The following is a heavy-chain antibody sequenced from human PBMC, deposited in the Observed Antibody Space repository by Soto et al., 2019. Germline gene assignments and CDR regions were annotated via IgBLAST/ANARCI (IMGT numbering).Heavy chain of an antibody. CDR3: ARAPTTIFGVVIMRPEYYFDY. D-gene: IGHD3-3*01. CDR2: IYSGGST. Sequence: GGSLRLSCAASGFTVSSNYMSWVRQAPGKGLEWVSVIYSGGSTYYADSVKGRFTISRDNSKNTLYLQMNSLRAEDPALYYCARAPTTIFGVVIMRPEYYFDYWGQGTLVTVSS. CDR1: GFTVSSNY. J-gene: IGHJ4*02. V-gene: IGHV3-53*01.